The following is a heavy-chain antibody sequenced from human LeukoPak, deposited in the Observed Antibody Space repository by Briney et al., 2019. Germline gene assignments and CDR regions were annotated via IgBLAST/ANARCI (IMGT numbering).Heavy chain of an antibody. CDR2: IWSDGSDK. CDR3: TKDAQRGVDFSDSHQN. V-gene: IGHV3-33*06. CDR1: GFTFSHYG. Sequence: PGGSLRLSCAASGFTFSHYGMHWVRQTPGAGLEWVAVIWSDGSDKYYAKSVKGRFTISRDNSKNSLFLQMNSLRAEDTAVYYCTKDAQRGVDFSDSHQNWGQGILVTVSS. J-gene: IGHJ4*02. D-gene: IGHD2-21*02.